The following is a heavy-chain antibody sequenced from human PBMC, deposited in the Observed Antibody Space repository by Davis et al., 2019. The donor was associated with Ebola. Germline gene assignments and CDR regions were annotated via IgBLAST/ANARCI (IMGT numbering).Heavy chain of an antibody. D-gene: IGHD2-2*01. V-gene: IGHV3-23*01. CDR1: GFTFSSYA. CDR2: ISGSGGST. J-gene: IGHJ6*04. Sequence: GESLKISCVASGFTFSSYAMSWVRQAPGKGLEWVSAISGSGGSTYYADSVKGRFTISRDNSKNTLYLQMNSLRAEDTAVYYCARDSVVPAASYYYGMDVWGKGTTVTVSS. CDR3: ARDSVVPAASYYYGMDV.